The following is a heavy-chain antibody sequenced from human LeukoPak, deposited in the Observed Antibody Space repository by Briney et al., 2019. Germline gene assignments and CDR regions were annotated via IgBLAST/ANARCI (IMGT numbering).Heavy chain of an antibody. Sequence: NTSETLSLTCAVYGGSFSGYYWSWIRQPPGRGLEWIGEINHSGSTNYNPSLKSRVTISVDTSKNQFSLKLSSVTAADTAVYYCARTTLYYFDYWGQGTLVTVSS. V-gene: IGHV4-34*01. CDR3: ARTTLYYFDY. J-gene: IGHJ4*02. CDR2: INHSGST. D-gene: IGHD1-26*01. CDR1: GGSFSGYY.